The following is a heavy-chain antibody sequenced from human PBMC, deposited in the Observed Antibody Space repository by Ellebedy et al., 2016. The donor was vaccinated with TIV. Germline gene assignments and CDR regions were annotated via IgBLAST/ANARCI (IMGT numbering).Heavy chain of an antibody. CDR3: AKGAIWFGAFGMDV. J-gene: IGHJ6*02. CDR2: MNPNSCYT. Sequence: ASVKVSCKASGYNFITFDINWVRQAPGQGLEWMGWMNPNSCYTAYAQKFQGRLTMTRSTSLSTAYMELTGRRSDDTAVYYCAKGAIWFGAFGMDVWGHGTAVTVSS. D-gene: IGHD3-10*01. CDR1: GYNFITFD. V-gene: IGHV1-8*01.